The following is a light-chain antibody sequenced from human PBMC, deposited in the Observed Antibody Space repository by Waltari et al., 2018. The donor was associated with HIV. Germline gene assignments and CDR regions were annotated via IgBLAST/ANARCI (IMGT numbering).Light chain of an antibody. J-gene: IGLJ2*01. CDR2: EGS. V-gene: IGLV2-23*01. CDR1: SSAVGSYNL. CDR3: CSYAGSSTLEV. Sequence: QSALTQPASVPGSPGQSITISCPGPSSAVGSYNLVSWSQPHPGKAPKLMIYEGSKRPSGVSNRFSGSKSGNTASLTISGLQAEDEADYYCCSYAGSSTLEVFGGGTKLTVL.